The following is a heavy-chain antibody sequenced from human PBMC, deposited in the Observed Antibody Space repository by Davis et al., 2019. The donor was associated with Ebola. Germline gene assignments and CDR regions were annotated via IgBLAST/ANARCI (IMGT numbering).Heavy chain of an antibody. CDR2: IKQDGSEK. D-gene: IGHD6-13*01. CDR3: ARVGSSSWNYFDY. CDR1: GFTFTSYC. J-gene: IGHJ4*02. Sequence: GGSLRLSCAASGFTFTSYCMSWVRQAPGKGLEWVANIKQDGSEKYYVDSVKGRFTISRDNAKNSLYLQMNSLRAEDTAVYYCARVGSSSWNYFDYWGQGTLVTVSS. V-gene: IGHV3-7*01.